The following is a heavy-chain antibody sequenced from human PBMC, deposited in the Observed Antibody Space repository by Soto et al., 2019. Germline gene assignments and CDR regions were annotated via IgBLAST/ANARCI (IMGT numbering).Heavy chain of an antibody. J-gene: IGHJ3*02. V-gene: IGHV1-18*04. CDR2: ISTYNGNT. CDR1: GYTFTSYG. CDR3: ARGRYDFWSGYYRVAAFDI. D-gene: IGHD3-3*01. Sequence: ASVKVSCKASGYTFTSYGISWVRQAPGQGLEWLGWISTYNGNTNYAQKLQGRVTMTTDTSTSTAYMELRSLRSDDTAVYYCARGRYDFWSGYYRVAAFDIWGQGTM.